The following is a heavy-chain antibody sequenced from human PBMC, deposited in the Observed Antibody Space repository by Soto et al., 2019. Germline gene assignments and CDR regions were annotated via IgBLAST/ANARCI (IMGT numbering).Heavy chain of an antibody. J-gene: IGHJ2*01. V-gene: IGHV4-31*03. CDR2: IYYIGTS. D-gene: IGHD3-16*02. CDR1: GASISSGGYY. Sequence: QVQLQESGPGLVKPSQTLSLTCTVSGASISSGGYYWGWIRQHPGKGLEWIGFIYYIGTSHYNPSLESRITLSVDTSKNPVSLNLPSVTSADTAVYYCARVLRDVLSDRYYWYFDLWGRGTLVTVSS. CDR3: ARVLRDVLSDRYYWYFDL.